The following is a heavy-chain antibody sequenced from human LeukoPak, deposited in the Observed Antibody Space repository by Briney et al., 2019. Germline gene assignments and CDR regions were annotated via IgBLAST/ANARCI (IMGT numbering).Heavy chain of an antibody. CDR2: IYYSGRT. V-gene: IGHV4-39*01. D-gene: IGHD2-21*02. CDR1: GGSISSSTSY. CDR3: ASLRVTTYYFDY. J-gene: IGHJ4*02. Sequence: SETLSLTCTVSGGSISSSTSYWGWTRQPAGEGLEWIGYIYYSGRTYYNPSLKSRLTISVDTSKNQFSLKLSSVTAADTAVYYCASLRVTTYYFDYWGQGTLVTVSS.